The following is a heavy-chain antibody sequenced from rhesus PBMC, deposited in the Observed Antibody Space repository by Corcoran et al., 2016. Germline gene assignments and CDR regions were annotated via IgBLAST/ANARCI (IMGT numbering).Heavy chain of an antibody. CDR2: IYGSGGST. V-gene: IGHV4-93*02. Sequence: QVQLQESGPAVVKPSETLSLTCAVPGGSISSSNWWSWIRQAPGKGLEWNGGIYGSGGSTEYTPSLKSRVTISIDTSKNQFSLKLSSVTAADTAVYYCASRRITIHGFDFWGQGLRVPVSS. CDR3: ASRRITIHGFDF. D-gene: IGHD3-3*01. J-gene: IGHJ3*01. CDR1: GGSISSSNW.